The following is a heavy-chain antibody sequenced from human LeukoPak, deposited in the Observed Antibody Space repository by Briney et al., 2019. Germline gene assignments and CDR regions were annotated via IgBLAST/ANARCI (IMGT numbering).Heavy chain of an antibody. CDR2: IYYSGST. Sequence: PSETLPLTCTVSGGSISSYYWSWIRQPPGKGLEWIGYIYYSGSTNYNPSLKSRVTISVDTSKNQFSLKLSSVTAADTAVYYCARHYGPGDYFDYWGQGTLVTVSS. D-gene: IGHD1-14*01. J-gene: IGHJ4*02. V-gene: IGHV4-59*08. CDR1: GGSISSYY. CDR3: ARHYGPGDYFDY.